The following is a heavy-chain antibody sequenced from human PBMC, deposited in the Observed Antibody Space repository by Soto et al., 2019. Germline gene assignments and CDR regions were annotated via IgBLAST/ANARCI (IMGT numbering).Heavy chain of an antibody. Sequence: GESLKISCAASGFTFSSYAMSWVRQAPGKGLEWVSAISGSGGSTYYADSVKGRFTISRDKSKNTLYLQMNSLRAEDTAVYYCAKEGWGYSYGYYFDYWGQGTLVTVSS. V-gene: IGHV3-23*01. J-gene: IGHJ4*02. CDR3: AKEGWGYSYGYYFDY. CDR2: ISGSGGST. CDR1: GFTFSSYA. D-gene: IGHD5-18*01.